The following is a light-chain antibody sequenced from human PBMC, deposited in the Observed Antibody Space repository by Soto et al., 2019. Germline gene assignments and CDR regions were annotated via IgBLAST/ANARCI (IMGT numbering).Light chain of an antibody. Sequence: AIQMTQSPSSLSASVGDRVTISCRASQDIRNDLGWYQQKPGKAPDLLISAASNLQSGVPSRFSGSGSGTDFTLTISSLQPEDIATYYCLQDYSSPQTFGQGTKLQIK. CDR3: LQDYSSPQT. V-gene: IGKV1-6*01. CDR1: QDIRND. J-gene: IGKJ2*01. CDR2: AAS.